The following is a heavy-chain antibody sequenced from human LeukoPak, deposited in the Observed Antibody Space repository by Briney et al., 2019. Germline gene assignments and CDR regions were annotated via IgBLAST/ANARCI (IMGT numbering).Heavy chain of an antibody. D-gene: IGHD3-10*01. Sequence: GGSLRLSCGASGFTFSTHGMHWVRQPPGKGLEWVAVVWYDGSIKYYADSVRGRFTISRDNSRDTLYLQLNSLRAEDTAVYFCARAVGPFDYWGQGTLVTVSS. J-gene: IGHJ4*02. CDR1: GFTFSTHG. CDR3: ARAVGPFDY. V-gene: IGHV3-33*01. CDR2: VWYDGSIK.